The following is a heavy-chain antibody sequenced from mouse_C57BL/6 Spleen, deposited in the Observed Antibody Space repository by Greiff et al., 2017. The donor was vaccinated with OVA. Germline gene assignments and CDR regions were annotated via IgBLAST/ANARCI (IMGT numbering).Heavy chain of an antibody. CDR1: GFTFSDYG. CDR2: ISSGSSTI. J-gene: IGHJ3*01. D-gene: IGHD4-1*01. Sequence: EVQVVESGGGLVKPGGSLKLSCAASGFTFSDYGMHWVRQAPEKGLEWVAYISSGSSTIYYADTVKGRFTISRDNAKNTLFLQMTSLRSEDTAMYYCARNWEEAWFAYWGQGTLVTVSA. V-gene: IGHV5-17*01. CDR3: ARNWEEAWFAY.